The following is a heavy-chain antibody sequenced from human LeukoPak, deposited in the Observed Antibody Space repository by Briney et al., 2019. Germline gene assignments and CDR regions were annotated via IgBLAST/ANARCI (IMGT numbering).Heavy chain of an antibody. D-gene: IGHD3-10*01. CDR3: ARGGSWFDP. V-gene: IGHV4-61*01. CDR2: IYNSGSA. CDR1: GGSISSGTYS. Sequence: PSETLSLTCSVSGGSISSGTYSWTWIRHPPGKGLEWIGYIYNSGSAYYNPSLKSRVTISVDTSKNQFSLKLTSVTAADTAVYYCARGGSWFDPWGQGTLVTVSS. J-gene: IGHJ5*02.